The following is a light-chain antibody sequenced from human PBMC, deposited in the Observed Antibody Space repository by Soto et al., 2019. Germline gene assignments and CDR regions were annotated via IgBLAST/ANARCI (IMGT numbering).Light chain of an antibody. J-gene: IGKJ4*01. Sequence: EIVLTQSPATLSLSPGERATLSCRASQSVSSYLAWYQHKPGQAPRLLIYDASNRATGIPARFSGSGTGTDFTLTISRLEPEDFAVYYWQQRRNSRTFGEGTKVEIK. CDR3: QQRRNSRT. CDR1: QSVSSY. V-gene: IGKV3-11*01. CDR2: DAS.